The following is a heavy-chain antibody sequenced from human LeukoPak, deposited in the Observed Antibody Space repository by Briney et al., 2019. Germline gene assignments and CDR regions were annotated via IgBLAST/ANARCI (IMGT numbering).Heavy chain of an antibody. D-gene: IGHD2-21*01. CDR1: GGSISSSSYS. CDR2: IYYSGST. V-gene: IGHV4-39*01. Sequence: SETLSLTCTVSGGSISSSSYSWGWIRQPPGKGLEWIGSIYYSGSTYYNPSLKSRVTISVDTSKNQFSLKLSSVTAADTAVYYCARHPTDPPIPNWFDPWGQGTLVTVSS. CDR3: ARHPTDPPIPNWFDP. J-gene: IGHJ5*02.